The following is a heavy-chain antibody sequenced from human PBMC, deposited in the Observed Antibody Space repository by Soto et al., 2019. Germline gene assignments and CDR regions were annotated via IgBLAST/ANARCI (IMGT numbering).Heavy chain of an antibody. Sequence: GGSLRLSCSASGFIFSDFAMPWVRQAPGKGLEFISAIGNYGGSTFYADSVKGRFTISRDNSKNTLYHQMSSLRTENTAVYYCVKDYSGYDFDYWGHGTLVTVSS. CDR2: IGNYGGST. D-gene: IGHD5-12*01. J-gene: IGHJ4*01. CDR1: GFIFSDFA. V-gene: IGHV3-64D*06. CDR3: VKDYSGYDFDY.